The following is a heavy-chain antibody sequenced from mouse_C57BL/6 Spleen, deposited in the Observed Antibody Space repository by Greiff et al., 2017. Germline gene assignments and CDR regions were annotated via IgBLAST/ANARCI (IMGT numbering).Heavy chain of an antibody. D-gene: IGHD2-13*01. CDR1: GYTFTSYW. CDR3: ARGDDKGSWFAY. CDR2: IYPGRGST. J-gene: IGHJ3*01. V-gene: IGHV1-55*01. Sequence: QVQLQQSGAELVKPGASVKLSCKASGYTFTSYWITWVKQRPGQGLEWIGDIYPGRGSTNYNEKFKSKATLTVDTSSSTAYMQHSSLTSEDSAVYYCARGDDKGSWFAYWGQGTLVTVSA.